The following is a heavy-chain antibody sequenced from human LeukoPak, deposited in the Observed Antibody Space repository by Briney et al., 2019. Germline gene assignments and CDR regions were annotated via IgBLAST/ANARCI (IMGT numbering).Heavy chain of an antibody. J-gene: IGHJ4*02. CDR1: GFTFSSYW. D-gene: IGHD4-11*01. CDR3: AKLTTS. V-gene: IGHV3-7*03. CDR2: INHNGNVN. Sequence: PGGSLRLSCAASGFTFSSYWMNWARQAPGKGLEWVASINHNGNVNYYVDPVKGRFTISRDNSNNTLYLQMNSLRAEDTAVYYCAKLTTSWGQGTLVTVSS.